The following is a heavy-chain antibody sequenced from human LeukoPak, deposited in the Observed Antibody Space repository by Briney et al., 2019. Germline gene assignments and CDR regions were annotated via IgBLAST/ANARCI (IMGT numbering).Heavy chain of an antibody. V-gene: IGHV1-2*02. D-gene: IGHD1-1*01. CDR2: INPKSGGT. CDR1: GYTFTDYY. CDR3: ARDGQGTGKTFDY. Sequence: ASVKVSCKASGYTFTDYYMHWVRQAPGQGLEWMGWINPKSGGTNYAQKFQGRVTMTRDTSIRTAYMELSRLRPDDTAVYYCARDGQGTGKTFDYWGQGTLVTVSS. J-gene: IGHJ4*02.